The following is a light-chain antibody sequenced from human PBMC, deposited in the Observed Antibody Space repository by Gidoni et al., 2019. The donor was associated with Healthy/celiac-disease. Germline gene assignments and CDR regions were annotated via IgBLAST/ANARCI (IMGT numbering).Light chain of an antibody. J-gene: IGKJ1*01. Sequence: VIWMTQSPSLLSASTGDRVTISCRMSQCISSYLAWYQQKPGKAPELLIYAASTLQSGVPSRFSGSGSGTDFTLTISCLQSEDFATYYCQQYYSFPVTFGQXTKVEIK. CDR1: QCISSY. V-gene: IGKV1D-8*01. CDR2: AAS. CDR3: QQYYSFPVT.